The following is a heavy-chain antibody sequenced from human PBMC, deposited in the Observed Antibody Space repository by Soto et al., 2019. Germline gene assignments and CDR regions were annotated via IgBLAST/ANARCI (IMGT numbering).Heavy chain of an antibody. Sequence: SVKVSCKASGGTFSSYTISWVRQAPGQGLEWMGRIIPILGIANYAQKFQGRVTITADESTSTAYMELSSLRSEDTAVYYCARDYGVSAFDIWGQGTMVTVSS. V-gene: IGHV1-69*04. J-gene: IGHJ3*02. CDR3: ARDYGVSAFDI. CDR1: GGTFSSYT. D-gene: IGHD4-17*01. CDR2: IIPILGIA.